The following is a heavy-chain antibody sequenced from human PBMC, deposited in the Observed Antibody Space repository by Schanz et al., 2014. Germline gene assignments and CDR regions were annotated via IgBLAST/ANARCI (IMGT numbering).Heavy chain of an antibody. V-gene: IGHV3-30*02. CDR3: AATTILAD. Sequence: QVQLVESGGAVVQPGGSLRLSCAATGFTFSDFGMHWVRQASGKGLEWVAFMPFDYSSQYYADSVKGRFIISRDNSKNTLDLQMNSLRDEDTALYYCAATTILADWGQGTLVTVSS. CDR1: GFTFSDFG. D-gene: IGHD3-3*01. J-gene: IGHJ4*02. CDR2: MPFDYSSQ.